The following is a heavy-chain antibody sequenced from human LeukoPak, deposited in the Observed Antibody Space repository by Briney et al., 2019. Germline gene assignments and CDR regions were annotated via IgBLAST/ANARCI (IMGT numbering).Heavy chain of an antibody. V-gene: IGHV3-48*03. Sequence: GGSLRLSCAASGFTFSSYEMNWVRQARGKGVEWVSYISSSGSNIYYADSVKGRFTISRDNAKNSLYLQMNSLRAEDTAVYYCATSDGFDYWGQGTLVTVSS. CDR1: GFTFSSYE. CDR3: ATSDGFDY. J-gene: IGHJ4*02. D-gene: IGHD3-10*01. CDR2: ISSSGSNI.